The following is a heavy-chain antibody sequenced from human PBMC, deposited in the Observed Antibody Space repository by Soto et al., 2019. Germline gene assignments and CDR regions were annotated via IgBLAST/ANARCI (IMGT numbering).Heavy chain of an antibody. CDR2: IYHSGST. V-gene: IGHV4-38-2*02. CDR3: ARDKRFLEWLPAVDCMDV. J-gene: IGHJ6*02. Sequence: SETLSLTCAVSGYSISSGYYWGWIRQPPGKGLEWIGSIYHSGSTYYNPSLKSRVTISVDTSKNQFSLKLSSVTAADTAVYYCARDKRFLEWLPAVDCMDVWGQGTTVTVSS. D-gene: IGHD3-3*01. CDR1: GYSISSGYY.